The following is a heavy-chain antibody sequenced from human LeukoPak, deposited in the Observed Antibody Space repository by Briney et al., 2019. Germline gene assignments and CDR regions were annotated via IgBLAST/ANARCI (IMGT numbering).Heavy chain of an antibody. CDR2: IGSSGSAGGNI. CDR3: ARAPTPYFTYYMGV. Sequence: GGFLRLSCAASGFSFSGFGMNWVRQAPGKGLEWISYIGSSGSAGGNIYYAVSVKGRFTVSRDNAKDSLFLQMNSLQDADTAVYYCARAPTPYFTYYMGVWGKGTTVTVSS. V-gene: IGHV3-48*02. J-gene: IGHJ6*03. CDR1: GFSFSGFG. D-gene: IGHD2-21*01.